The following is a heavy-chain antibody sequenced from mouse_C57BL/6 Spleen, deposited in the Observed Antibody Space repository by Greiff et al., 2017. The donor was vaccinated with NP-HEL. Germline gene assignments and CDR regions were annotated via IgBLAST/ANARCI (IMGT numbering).Heavy chain of an antibody. CDR3: AKEAANWDWFAY. CDR2: ISSGSSTI. V-gene: IGHV5-17*01. J-gene: IGHJ3*01. D-gene: IGHD4-1*01. CDR1: GFTFSDYG. Sequence: EVKLMESGGGLVKPGGSLKLSCAASGFTFSDYGMHWVRQAPEKGLEWVAYISSGSSTIYYADTVKGRFTISRDTAKNTLFLQMTSLRSEDTAMYYCAKEAANWDWFAYWGQGTLVTVSA.